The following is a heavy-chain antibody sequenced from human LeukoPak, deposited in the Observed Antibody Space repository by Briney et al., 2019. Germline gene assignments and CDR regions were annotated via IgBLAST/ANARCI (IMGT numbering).Heavy chain of an antibody. CDR3: ARDRDWFDP. Sequence: GGSLRLSCAASGFIVSSNYMSWVRQAPGKGLEWVSIIYSDGRTYYADSVKGRFTISRDNSKNTLYLQMNSLRAEDTAVYYCARDRDWFDPWGQGTLVTVSS. D-gene: IGHD3-10*01. J-gene: IGHJ5*02. CDR1: GFIVSSNY. V-gene: IGHV3-53*01. CDR2: IYSDGRT.